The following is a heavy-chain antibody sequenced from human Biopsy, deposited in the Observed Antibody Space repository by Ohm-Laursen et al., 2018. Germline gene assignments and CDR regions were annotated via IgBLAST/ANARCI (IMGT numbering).Heavy chain of an antibody. V-gene: IGHV4-59*02. CDR3: ARVEAGTYDALDI. CDR1: GDSVTKYY. J-gene: IGHJ3*02. D-gene: IGHD1-26*01. Sequence: SETLSLTCTVSGDSVTKYYWSWIRLAPGKGLEWIGYIYYSGGTKYNPSLASRVTFSVDMSKSQFSLKLYPVTAADTAVYYCARVEAGTYDALDIWGQGTLVAVSA. CDR2: IYYSGGT.